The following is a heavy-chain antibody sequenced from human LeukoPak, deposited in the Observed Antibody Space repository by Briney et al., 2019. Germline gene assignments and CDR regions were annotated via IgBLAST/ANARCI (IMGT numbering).Heavy chain of an antibody. V-gene: IGHV4-59*01. CDR1: GGSISSYY. Sequence: SETVSLTCTVSGGSISSYYWSWIRQPPGKGLEWIGYIYYSGSTNYNPSLKSRVTISVDTSKNQFSLKLSSVTAADTAAYYCARVPLVGYCSGGSCYRSYYYYYYMDVWGKGTTVTVSS. CDR3: ARVPLVGYCSGGSCYRSYYYYYYMDV. CDR2: IYYSGST. J-gene: IGHJ6*03. D-gene: IGHD2-15*01.